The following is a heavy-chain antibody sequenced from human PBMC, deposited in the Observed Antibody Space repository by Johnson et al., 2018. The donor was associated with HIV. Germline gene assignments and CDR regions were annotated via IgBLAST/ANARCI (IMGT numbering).Heavy chain of an antibody. CDR1: GFTFGTYW. Sequence: VQLVESGGGLVQPGESLRLSCVVSGFTFGTYWMTWVRQAPGNGLEWVATINLDGRDKYYLASVKGRFTISRDNGRNSLYLQMNSLRAGDTAVYYCASVPRIVVLDGAFDIWGQGTMVTVSS. CDR3: ASVPRIVVLDGAFDI. J-gene: IGHJ3*02. D-gene: IGHD3-22*01. CDR2: INLDGRDK. V-gene: IGHV3-7*03.